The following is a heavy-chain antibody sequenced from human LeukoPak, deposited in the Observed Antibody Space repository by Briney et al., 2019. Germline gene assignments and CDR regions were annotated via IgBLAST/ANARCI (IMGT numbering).Heavy chain of an antibody. CDR3: ARGGLPDSSSWHSNAYNWFDP. CDR1: GYAFTSYD. J-gene: IGHJ5*02. Sequence: ASVKVSCKASGYAFTSYDINWVRQATGQGLEWMGWMNPNSGNTGYAQKFQGRVTMTRNTSISTAYMELSSLRSEDTAVYYCARGGLPDSSSWHSNAYNWFDPWGQGILVTVSS. D-gene: IGHD6-13*01. CDR2: MNPNSGNT. V-gene: IGHV1-8*01.